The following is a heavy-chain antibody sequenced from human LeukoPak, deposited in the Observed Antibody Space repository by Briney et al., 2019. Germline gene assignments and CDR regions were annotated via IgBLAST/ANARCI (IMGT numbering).Heavy chain of an antibody. D-gene: IGHD3-22*01. Sequence: GGSLRLSCAASGFTVSNSYISWVRQAPGRGLEWVAVIWYDGSIKYYGDSVKGRFTISRDNSKNTLYLQMNSLSAEDTAVYYCAKSRGYYYEKSGPADYWGQGTLVTVSS. CDR3: AKSRGYYYEKSGPADY. V-gene: IGHV3-33*06. CDR2: IWYDGSIK. J-gene: IGHJ4*02. CDR1: GFTVSNSY.